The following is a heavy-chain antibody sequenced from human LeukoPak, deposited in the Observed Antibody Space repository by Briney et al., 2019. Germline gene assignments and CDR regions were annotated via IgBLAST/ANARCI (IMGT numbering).Heavy chain of an antibody. J-gene: IGHJ5*02. CDR3: ANYYDSSGYYGWFDP. D-gene: IGHD3-22*01. Sequence: SVKVSCKASRGTFSSYAISWVRQAHAQGLGWMGRSIPILSIANYAQKFQGRVTITADKSTSTAYMELSSLRSEDTAVYYCANYYDSSGYYGWFDPWGQGTLVTVSS. V-gene: IGHV1-69*04. CDR1: RGTFSSYA. CDR2: SIPILSIA.